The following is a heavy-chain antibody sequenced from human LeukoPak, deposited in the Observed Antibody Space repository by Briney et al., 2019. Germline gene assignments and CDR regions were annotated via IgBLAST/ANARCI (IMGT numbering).Heavy chain of an antibody. J-gene: IGHJ6*03. V-gene: IGHV4-4*07. D-gene: IGHD3-16*01. CDR1: GGSINNYY. CDR3: ARANDYYNYMDV. Sequence: SETLSLTCTVSGGSINNYYWTWIRQPAGKGLEWVGRTYSTGSTNYNPSLKSRVTMSVDTSRNHFSLKLSSVTAADTAVYYCARANDYYNYMDVWGKGTTVIVSS. CDR2: TYSTGST.